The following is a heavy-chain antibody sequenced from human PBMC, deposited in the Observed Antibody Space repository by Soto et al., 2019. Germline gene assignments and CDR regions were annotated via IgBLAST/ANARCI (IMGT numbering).Heavy chain of an antibody. J-gene: IGHJ4*01. CDR3: ARGEQYSGRIFDY. D-gene: IGHD1-26*01. V-gene: IGHV6-1*01. Sequence: SQTLSLTCAITGDSVSSNSAGWSWVRQSPSRGLEWLGRTYYRSKWYYEYAVSVRGRITINPDTSKNQYSLQLNSVTPEDTAVYFCARGEQYSGRIFDYWGQGSLVTVSS. CDR1: GDSVSSNSAG. CDR2: TYYRSKWYY.